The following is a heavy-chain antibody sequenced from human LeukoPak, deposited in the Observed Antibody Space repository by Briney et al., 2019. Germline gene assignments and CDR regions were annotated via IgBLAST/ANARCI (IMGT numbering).Heavy chain of an antibody. CDR2: IRYDGSNK. J-gene: IGHJ4*02. V-gene: IGHV3-30*02. CDR3: AKDGPFGGNYFDY. Sequence: PGGSLRLSCAASGFTFSSYGMHWVRQAPGKGLEWVAFIRYDGSNKYYADSVKGRFTISRDNSKNTLHLQMNSLRAEDTAVYYCAKDGPFGGNYFDYWGQGTLVTVSS. D-gene: IGHD3-16*01. CDR1: GFTFSSYG.